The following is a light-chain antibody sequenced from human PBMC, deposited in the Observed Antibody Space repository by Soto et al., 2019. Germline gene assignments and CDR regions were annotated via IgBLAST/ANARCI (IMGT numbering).Light chain of an antibody. CDR3: GTWDSSLSAVV. CDR1: SSNIGNNY. V-gene: IGLV1-51*01. J-gene: IGLJ2*01. CDR2: DNN. Sequence: QSVLTQSPSVSAAPGQKVTISCSGSSSNIGNNYVSWYQQLPGTASKLLIYDNNKRPSGIPDRFSGSKSGTSATLGITGLQTGDEADYYCGTWDSSLSAVVFGGGTKVTVL.